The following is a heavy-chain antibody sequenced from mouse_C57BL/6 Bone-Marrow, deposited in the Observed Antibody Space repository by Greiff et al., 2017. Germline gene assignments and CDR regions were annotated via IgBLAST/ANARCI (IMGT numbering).Heavy chain of an antibody. CDR2: INPGSGGT. CDR3: AIITTVVAPYYFDY. CDR1: GYAFTNYL. V-gene: IGHV1-54*01. Sequence: QVQLQQSGAELVRPGTSVKVSCKASGYAFTNYLIEWVKQRPGQGLEWIGVINPGSGGTNYNEKFKGKATLTADKSSSTAYMQLSSLTSEDSAVYFCAIITTVVAPYYFDYWGQGTTLTVSS. J-gene: IGHJ2*01. D-gene: IGHD1-1*01.